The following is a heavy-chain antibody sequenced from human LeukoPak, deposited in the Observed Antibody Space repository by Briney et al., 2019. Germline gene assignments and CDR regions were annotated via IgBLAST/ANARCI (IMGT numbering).Heavy chain of an antibody. Sequence: SETLSLTCTISGVSMSRYFWTWLRQPAGKGLEWIGRISTSGTTNYNPSLKSRVTMSLDTSKNQLSLRLTSVTTADTALYYCAGFLLVSVPHDTIDLWGQGTMVTVSS. J-gene: IGHJ3*01. V-gene: IGHV4-4*07. CDR2: ISTSGTT. D-gene: IGHD2/OR15-2a*01. CDR3: AGFLLVSVPHDTIDL. CDR1: GVSMSRYF.